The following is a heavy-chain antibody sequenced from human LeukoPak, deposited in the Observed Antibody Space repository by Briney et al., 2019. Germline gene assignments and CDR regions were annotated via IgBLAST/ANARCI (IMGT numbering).Heavy chain of an antibody. D-gene: IGHD3-22*01. Sequence: GGSLRLSCAASGFTFSSYWMNWARQAPGKGLEWVANIKQDGSEKYYVDSVKGRFTISRDNAKNSLYLQMNCLRAEDTAVYYCASSSGYSSFNYWGQGTLVTVSS. V-gene: IGHV3-7*01. CDR2: IKQDGSEK. CDR1: GFTFSSYW. J-gene: IGHJ4*02. CDR3: ASSSGYSSFNY.